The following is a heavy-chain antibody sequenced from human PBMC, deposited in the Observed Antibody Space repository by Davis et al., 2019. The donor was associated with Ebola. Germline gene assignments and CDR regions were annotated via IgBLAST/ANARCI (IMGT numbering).Heavy chain of an antibody. CDR2: IYHSGST. Sequence: MPSETLSLTCTVSGGSISSYYWSWIRQPPGKGLEWIGEIYHSGSTNYNPSLKSRVTISVDKSKNQFSLKLSSVTAADTAVYYCARDYYDSSGYLWYFESWGQGTLVTVSS. CDR3: ARDYYDSSGYLWYFES. J-gene: IGHJ4*02. CDR1: GGSISSYY. V-gene: IGHV4-59*12. D-gene: IGHD3-22*01.